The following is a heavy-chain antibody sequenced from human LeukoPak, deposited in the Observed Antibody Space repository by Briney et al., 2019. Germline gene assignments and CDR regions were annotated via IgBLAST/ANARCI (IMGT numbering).Heavy chain of an antibody. J-gene: IGHJ4*02. V-gene: IGHV4-59*12. CDR3: ARGGTLSVTTRGFFDY. Sequence: SETLSLTCTVSGGSISSYYGSWIRQPPGRGREWRGYIYYSGSTNYNPSLKSRVTISVDTSKNQFSLKLSSVTAADTAVYYCARGGTLSVTTRGFFDYWGQGTLVTVSS. D-gene: IGHD4-17*01. CDR2: IYYSGST. CDR1: GGSISSYY.